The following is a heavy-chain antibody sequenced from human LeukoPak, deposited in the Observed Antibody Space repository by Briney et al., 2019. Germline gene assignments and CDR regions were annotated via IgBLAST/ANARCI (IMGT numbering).Heavy chain of an antibody. J-gene: IGHJ3*02. D-gene: IGHD6-19*01. CDR2: MSGYNGNT. Sequence: GASVKVSCKHSDYTFTSYGISWVRQAPGQGLEWMGWMSGYNGNTNHAQKLQGRVTMTTDTSTSTAYMELRSLRSDDTAVYYCARDKAVADSGWAFDIWGQGTMVTVSS. V-gene: IGHV1-18*01. CDR3: ARDKAVADSGWAFDI. CDR1: DYTFTSYG.